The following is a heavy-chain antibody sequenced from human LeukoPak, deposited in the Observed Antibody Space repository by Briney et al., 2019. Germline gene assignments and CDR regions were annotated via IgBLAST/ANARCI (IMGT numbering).Heavy chain of an antibody. D-gene: IGHD3-9*01. V-gene: IGHV3-23*01. CDR3: AKQPILSGYYSSNYYYYGMDV. J-gene: IGHJ6*02. CDR2: ISDSGGNT. Sequence: GGSLRLSCAASGFTFTSYATSWVRQAPGKGLEWVSGISDSGGNTYYADSVKGRFTISRDNSKNTLYLQMDSLRAEDTAVYYCAKQPILSGYYSSNYYYYGMDVWGQGTTVTVSS. CDR1: GFTFTSYA.